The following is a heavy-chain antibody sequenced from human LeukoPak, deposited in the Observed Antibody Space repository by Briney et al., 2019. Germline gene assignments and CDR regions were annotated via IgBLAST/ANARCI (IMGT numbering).Heavy chain of an antibody. CDR2: ISTSTGDT. J-gene: IGHJ4*02. Sequence: ASVKVSCKTSGYSFILYGISWVRQAPGQGPEWMGWISTSTGDTKYIQKFQGRVTLTTDTSTSTAYMELSSLRSDDTAVYYCARDDNYGIFVNVDYWGQGTLVTVSS. V-gene: IGHV1-18*01. D-gene: IGHD4-11*01. CDR3: ARDDNYGIFVNVDY. CDR1: GYSFILYG.